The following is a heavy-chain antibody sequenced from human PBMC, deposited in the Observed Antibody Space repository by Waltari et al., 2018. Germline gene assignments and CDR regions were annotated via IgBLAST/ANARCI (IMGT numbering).Heavy chain of an antibody. V-gene: IGHV1-69*10. J-gene: IGHJ2*01. CDR2: IIPILGIA. D-gene: IGHD4-17*01. CDR1: GGTFSSYA. CDR3: AREYSYGDYETAVGYWYFDL. Sequence: QVQLVQSGAEVKKPGSSVKVSCKASGGTFSSYAISWVRQAPGQGLEWMGGIIPILGIANYAQKFQGRVTITADKSTSTAYMELSSLRSEDTAVYYCAREYSYGDYETAVGYWYFDLWGRGTLVTVSS.